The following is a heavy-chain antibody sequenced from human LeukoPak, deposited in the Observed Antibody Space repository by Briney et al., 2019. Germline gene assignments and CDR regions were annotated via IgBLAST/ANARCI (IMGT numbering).Heavy chain of an antibody. CDR1: GYSFTSYW. Sequence: GGSLKISCKGSGYSFTSYWIGWVRQMPGKGVEWVVIIYPADSDTRYSPSVQGQVTMSADKSSSTVYLQLSSLKASDTAMYYCARRPYGTGTYPFDNWGQGTLVAVSS. CDR2: IYPADSDT. V-gene: IGHV5-51*01. J-gene: IGHJ4*02. D-gene: IGHD3-10*01. CDR3: ARRPYGTGTYPFDN.